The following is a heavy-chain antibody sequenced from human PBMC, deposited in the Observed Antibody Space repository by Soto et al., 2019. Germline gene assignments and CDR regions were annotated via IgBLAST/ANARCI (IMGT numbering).Heavy chain of an antibody. CDR2: IYWDDDK. CDR1: GFSLSTIGVA. V-gene: IGHV2-5*02. D-gene: IGHD1-1*01. Sequence: QITLKESGPTLVKPTQTLTLTCTFSGFSLSTIGVAVGWIRQPPGKALEWLALIYWDDDKRYSPSLNSRLTVTKATSKNPVVHTMTNMDPVDTATYFCAHQSRGNRFPSAYWGQGILVTVSS. J-gene: IGHJ4*02. CDR3: AHQSRGNRFPSAY.